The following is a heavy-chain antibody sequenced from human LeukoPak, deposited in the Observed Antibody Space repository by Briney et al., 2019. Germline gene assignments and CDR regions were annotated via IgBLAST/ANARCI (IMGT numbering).Heavy chain of an antibody. CDR1: GYTFSNYG. J-gene: IGHJ3*02. CDR2: ISVYNGNT. Sequence: GASVKLSCKASGYTFSNYGITWVRQAPGQGLEWMGWISVYNGNTKYAQKLQGRVTMTTDTSTSTVYMELRSLRSDDTAVYYCARVNSGSYYGDGYDIWGQGTMVIVSS. D-gene: IGHD1-26*01. V-gene: IGHV1-18*01. CDR3: ARVNSGSYYGDGYDI.